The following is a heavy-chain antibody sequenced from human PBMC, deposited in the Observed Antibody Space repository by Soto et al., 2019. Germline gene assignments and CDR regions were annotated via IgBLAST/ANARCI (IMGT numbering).Heavy chain of an antibody. CDR1: GGSVSSGGSY. D-gene: IGHD3-10*01. CDR2: IFYSGST. CDR3: ARVSRGSNYYCGMDV. V-gene: IGHV4-61*08. J-gene: IGHJ6*02. Sequence: SETLSLTCTVSGGSVSSGGSYWSWIRQPPGKVLEWIGYIFYSGSTNYNPSLKSRVTISVDTSRNQFSLNLISVTAADTAVYYCARVSRGSNYYCGMDVWGQGTTVTVSS.